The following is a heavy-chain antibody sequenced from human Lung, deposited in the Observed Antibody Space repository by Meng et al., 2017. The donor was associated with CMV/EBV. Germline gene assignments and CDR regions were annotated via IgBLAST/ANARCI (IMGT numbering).Heavy chain of an antibody. CDR3: ARRRVGGRGGVFDY. CDR2: INPNSGDT. V-gene: IGHV1-2*02. Sequence: SVKVSCXALGYTFSGYYIHWARQAPGQGLEWMGWINPNSGDTYFTQKFQDSVTVTRDTSISTVYMELRRLRSDDTAMYYCARRRVGGRGGVFDYWGQGTMVTVSS. CDR1: GYTFSGYY. J-gene: IGHJ4*02. D-gene: IGHD1-26*01.